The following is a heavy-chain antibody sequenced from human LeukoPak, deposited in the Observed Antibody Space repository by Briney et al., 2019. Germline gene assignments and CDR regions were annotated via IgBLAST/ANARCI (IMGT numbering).Heavy chain of an antibody. CDR1: GGSISSSNW. V-gene: IGHV4-4*02. CDR2: IYHSGST. J-gene: IGHJ6*04. D-gene: IGHD3-10*01. CDR3: ARLRFGELGDYYYYYGMDV. Sequence: SETLSLTCAVSGGSISSSNWWSWVRQPPGKGLEWIGEIYHSGSTNYNPSLKSRVTISVDKSKNQFSLKLSSVTAADTAVYYCARLRFGELGDYYYYYGMDVWGKGTTVTVSS.